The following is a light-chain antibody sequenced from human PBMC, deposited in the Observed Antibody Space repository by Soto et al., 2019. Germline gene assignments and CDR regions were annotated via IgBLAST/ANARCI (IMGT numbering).Light chain of an antibody. Sequence: EIVMTQSPATLSVSPGERATLSCRASQSVNKAYLVWYQVKPGQAPRRLIYGASTRATGIPDRFSGSGSGTDFTLAISRPEPEDFAVFFCQQYGTSEIIFGQGTRLEIK. CDR3: QQYGTSEII. CDR2: GAS. V-gene: IGKV3-20*01. J-gene: IGKJ5*01. CDR1: QSVNKAY.